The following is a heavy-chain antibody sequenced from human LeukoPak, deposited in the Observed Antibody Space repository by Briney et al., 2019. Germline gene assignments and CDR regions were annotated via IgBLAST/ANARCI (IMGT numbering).Heavy chain of an antibody. Sequence: GGSLRLSCAASGFTFSSYAMSWVRQAPGKGLEWVSAISGSGGSTYYADSVKGRFTISRDNSKNTLYLQMNSLRAEDTAVYCCAKDLSSSGDSYWGQGTLVTVSS. D-gene: IGHD6-19*01. CDR1: GFTFSSYA. CDR2: ISGSGGST. V-gene: IGHV3-23*01. CDR3: AKDLSSSGDSY. J-gene: IGHJ4*02.